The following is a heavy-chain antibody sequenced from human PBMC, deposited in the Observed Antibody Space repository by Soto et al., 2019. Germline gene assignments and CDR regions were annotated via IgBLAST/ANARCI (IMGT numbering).Heavy chain of an antibody. J-gene: IGHJ6*02. CDR1: GYSFTGHD. CDR2: MNPKSGGT. D-gene: IGHD1-26*01. V-gene: IGHV1-8*01. Sequence: QVQLVQSGAEVRKPGASVRVSCKASGYSFTGHDVNWVRQASGQGLEWMGWMNPKSGGTGYAQKFQGRVTMTRDTSINTAYMDLSVLTSKDTAVYYCVKVAELKSGYYPAMDVWGQGTTVTVSS. CDR3: VKVAELKSGYYPAMDV.